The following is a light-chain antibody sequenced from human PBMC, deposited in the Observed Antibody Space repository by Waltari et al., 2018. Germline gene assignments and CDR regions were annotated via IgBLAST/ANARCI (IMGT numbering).Light chain of an antibody. CDR2: EAS. CDR3: QKYGTLPAT. CDR1: QSVSRF. V-gene: IGKV3-20*01. Sequence: EIVLTQSPGPLSLPPGERATLSCRASQSVSRFLAWYQQKPGQAPRLLIYEASSRATDIPDMFSGSGSGTDFSLTISRLEPEDFAVYYCQKYGTLPATFGQGTKVEIK. J-gene: IGKJ1*01.